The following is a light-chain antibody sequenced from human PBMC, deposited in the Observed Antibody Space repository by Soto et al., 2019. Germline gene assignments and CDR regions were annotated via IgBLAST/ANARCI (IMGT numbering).Light chain of an antibody. CDR1: QSINSRS. J-gene: IGKJ1*01. CDR3: QQYGSSPKT. CDR2: DAS. Sequence: IVVTQSPGTLSLSPGERATLSCGASQSINSRSLAWYQQKPGQAPRLLIYDASNRATGIPARFSGSGSGTDFTLTISRLEPEDFAVYYCQQYGSSPKTFGQGSKADI. V-gene: IGKV3-20*01.